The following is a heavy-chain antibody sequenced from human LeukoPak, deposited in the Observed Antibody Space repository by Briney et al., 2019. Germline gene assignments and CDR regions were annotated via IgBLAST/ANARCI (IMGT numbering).Heavy chain of an antibody. CDR3: ARHLAVGTGWFDP. Sequence: SETLSLTCTVSGGSISSSNYYWGWIRQPPGKGLEWIGTIYFSGSTNYNPSLKSRVTISVDTSKNQFSLKLNSVTAADTAVYYCARHLAVGTGWFDPWGQGTLVTVSS. V-gene: IGHV4-39*01. CDR2: IYFSGST. J-gene: IGHJ5*02. D-gene: IGHD6-13*01. CDR1: GGSISSSNYY.